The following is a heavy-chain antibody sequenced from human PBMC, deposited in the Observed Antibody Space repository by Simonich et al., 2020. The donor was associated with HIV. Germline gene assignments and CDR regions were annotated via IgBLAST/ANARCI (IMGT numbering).Heavy chain of an antibody. CDR3: AREGAMLDDAFDV. D-gene: IGHD3-10*02. Sequence: QVQLVQSGAEVKKPGASLKVSCKASGYTFTDNPMHWVRQAPGQGLEWMGWSNPKSGGADDAQNFKGRVTMTRDTSMSTAYMELSSRTSDDTAVYFCAREGAMLDDAFDVWGQGTMLTVSS. V-gene: IGHV1-2*02. CDR2: SNPKSGGA. CDR1: GYTFTDNP. J-gene: IGHJ3*01.